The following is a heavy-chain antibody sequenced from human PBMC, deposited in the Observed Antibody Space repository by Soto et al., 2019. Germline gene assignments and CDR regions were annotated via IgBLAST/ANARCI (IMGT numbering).Heavy chain of an antibody. CDR1: GGSSSRGSYY. V-gene: IGHV4-31*01. CDR2: IYYRGST. CDR3: ARSVFP. Sequence: QVQLQESGPGLVKPSPTLSLPCTISGGSSSRGSYYWGWIRQHQGKGLEWIGYIYYRGSTYYTPSLKSSVTIAVDTPENQISLKRSAVTAAVTAVYYCARSVFPWGQGTLVTVSS. J-gene: IGHJ5*02.